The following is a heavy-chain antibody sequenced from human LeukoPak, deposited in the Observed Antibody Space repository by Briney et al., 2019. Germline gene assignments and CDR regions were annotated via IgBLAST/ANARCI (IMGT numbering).Heavy chain of an antibody. D-gene: IGHD5-12*01. CDR3: ARVPLLVTIRGNGMDV. V-gene: IGHV1-2*02. CDR1: GYTFTGYY. J-gene: IGHJ6*02. Sequence: ASVKVSCKASGYTFTGYYMHWVRQAPGQGLEWMGWINPNSGGTNYAQKFQGRVTVTRDTSISTAYMELSRLRSDDTAVYYCARVPLLVTIRGNGMDVWGQGTTVTVSS. CDR2: INPNSGGT.